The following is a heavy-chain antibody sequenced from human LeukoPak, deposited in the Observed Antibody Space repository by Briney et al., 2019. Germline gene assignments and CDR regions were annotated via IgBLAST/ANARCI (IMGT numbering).Heavy chain of an antibody. CDR1: DDSISNNRYF. CDR2: INYSGRT. V-gene: IGHV4-39*07. CDR3: ARIYNDTSGNHNQAFDM. J-gene: IGHJ3*02. Sequence: PSETLSLTCTISDDSISNNRYFWAWIRQPPGKGLEWIGSINYSGRTYYNPSLKSRVTISVDTSKNQFSLKLSSVTAADTAVYYCARIYNDTSGNHNQAFDMWGQGTMVTVSS. D-gene: IGHD3-22*01.